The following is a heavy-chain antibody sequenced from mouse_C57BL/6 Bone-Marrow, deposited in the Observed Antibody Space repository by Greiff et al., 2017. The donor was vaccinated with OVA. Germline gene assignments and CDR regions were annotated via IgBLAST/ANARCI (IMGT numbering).Heavy chain of an antibody. V-gene: IGHV5-6*01. J-gene: IGHJ4*01. Sequence: EVHLVESGGDLVKPGGSLKLSCAASGFTFSSYGMSWVRQTPDKRLEWVATISSGGSYTYYPESVKVRFTISRDNAKNTLYLQMSSLKSEDTAMYYCARHCPIGCAMDYWGQGTSVTVSS. CDR1: GFTFSSYG. CDR3: ARHCPIGCAMDY. D-gene: IGHD6-5*01. CDR2: ISSGGSYT.